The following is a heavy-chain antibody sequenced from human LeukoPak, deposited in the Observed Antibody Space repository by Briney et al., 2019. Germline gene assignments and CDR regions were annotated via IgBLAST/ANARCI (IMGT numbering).Heavy chain of an antibody. CDR2: INPSGGST. Sequence: ASVKVSCKASGYTFTSYYMHWVRQAPGQGLEWMGIINPSGGSTSYAQKFQGRVTMTRDTSTSTVYMELSSLRSEDTAVYYCAISRRDGYNYDAFDIWGQGTMVTVSS. CDR3: AISRRDGYNYDAFDI. CDR1: GYTFTSYY. V-gene: IGHV1-46*01. D-gene: IGHD5-24*01. J-gene: IGHJ3*02.